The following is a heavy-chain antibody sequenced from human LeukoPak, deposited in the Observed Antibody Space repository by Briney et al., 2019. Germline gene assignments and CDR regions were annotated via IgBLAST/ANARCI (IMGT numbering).Heavy chain of an antibody. CDR2: IRSKTSGGTT. J-gene: IGHJ4*02. CDR3: ARGHSAYDPFDY. V-gene: IGHV3-49*03. CDR1: GFTFGDYA. D-gene: IGHD5-12*01. Sequence: GRSLRLSCTPSGFTFGDYAMSWFRQAPGKGLEWVGFIRSKTSGGTTEYAASVKDRLTISRDDSKSIAYLQMNSLKTGDTALYYCARGHSAYDPFDYWGQGTLVTVFS.